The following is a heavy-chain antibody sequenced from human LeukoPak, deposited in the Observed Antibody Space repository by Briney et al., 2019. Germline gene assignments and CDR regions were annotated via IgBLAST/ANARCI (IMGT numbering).Heavy chain of an antibody. V-gene: IGHV3-30*02. CDR2: IRYDGSNK. CDR3: ANVVALDY. D-gene: IGHD2-2*01. CDR1: GFTFSSYA. Sequence: PGGSLRLSCAASGFTFSSYAMSWVRQSPGKGLEWVAFIRYDGSNKYYADSVRGRFTISRDNSKNTLYLQMNSLRAEDTAVYYCANVVALDYWGQGTLVTVSS. J-gene: IGHJ4*02.